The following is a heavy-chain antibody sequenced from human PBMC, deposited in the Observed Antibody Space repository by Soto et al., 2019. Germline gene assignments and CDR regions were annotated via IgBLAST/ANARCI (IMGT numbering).Heavy chain of an antibody. J-gene: IGHJ4*02. D-gene: IGHD2-2*01. CDR1: GYTFTSYG. CDR2: ISAYSGNT. V-gene: IGHV1-18*01. Sequence: ASVKVSCKASGYTFTSYGISWVRQAPGQGLEWMGWISAYSGNTNYAQKLQGRVTMTTDTSTSTAYMELRSLRSDDTAVYYCARDIDDIVVVPAAMKLLGYWGQGTLVTVSS. CDR3: ARDIDDIVVVPAAMKLLGY.